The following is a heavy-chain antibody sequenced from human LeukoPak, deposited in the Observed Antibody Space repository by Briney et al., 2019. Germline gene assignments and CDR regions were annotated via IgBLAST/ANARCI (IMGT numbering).Heavy chain of an antibody. Sequence: SETLSLTCAVHDGSFTSIYWSWIRQPPGRGLEWIGEITHSGSTNYNPSLKSRVTISLDTSKNQFSPKLNSVTAADAAVYYCARYTMAAAPRFDNWGQGTLVAVSS. D-gene: IGHD3-10*01. CDR2: ITHSGST. V-gene: IGHV4-34*01. CDR1: DGSFTSIY. J-gene: IGHJ4*02. CDR3: ARYTMAAAPRFDN.